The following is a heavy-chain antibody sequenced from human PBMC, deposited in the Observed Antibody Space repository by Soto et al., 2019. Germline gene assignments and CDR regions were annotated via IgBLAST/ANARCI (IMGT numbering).Heavy chain of an antibody. CDR1: GGSFSGYY. V-gene: IGHV4-34*01. Sequence: TSETLSLTCAVYGGSFSGYYWSWIRQPPGKGLEWIGEINHSGSTNYNPSLKSRVTISVDASKNQFSLKLSSVTAADTAVYYCATTQEREIYYYYGMDVWGQGTTVTVSS. CDR2: INHSGST. CDR3: ATTQEREIYYYYGMDV. J-gene: IGHJ6*02.